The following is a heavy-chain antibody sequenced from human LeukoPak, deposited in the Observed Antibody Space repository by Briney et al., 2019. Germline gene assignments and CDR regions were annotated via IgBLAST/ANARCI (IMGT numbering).Heavy chain of an antibody. CDR1: GYTFTGYY. CDR2: INPNSGGI. D-gene: IGHD7-27*01. J-gene: IGHJ3*02. Sequence: ASVKVSCKASGYTFTGYYMHWVRQAPGQGLEWMGRINPNSGGINYAQKFQGRVTMTRDTSISTAYMELSRLRSDDTAVYYCARDRQVGGDDAFDIWGQGTMVTVSS. CDR3: ARDRQVGGDDAFDI. V-gene: IGHV1-2*06.